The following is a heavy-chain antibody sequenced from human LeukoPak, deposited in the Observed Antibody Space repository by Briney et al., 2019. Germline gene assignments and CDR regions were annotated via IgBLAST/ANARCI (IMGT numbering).Heavy chain of an antibody. CDR1: GFTFSSYS. CDR2: ISSSSSYI. CDR3: ARDLEYSYAPI. J-gene: IGHJ4*02. D-gene: IGHD5-18*01. Sequence: GGSLRLSCAASGFTFSSYSMNWVRQAPGKVLEWVSSISSSSSYIYYADSVKGRFTISRDNAKNSLYLQMNSLRAEDTAVYYCARDLEYSYAPIWGQGTLVTVSS. V-gene: IGHV3-21*01.